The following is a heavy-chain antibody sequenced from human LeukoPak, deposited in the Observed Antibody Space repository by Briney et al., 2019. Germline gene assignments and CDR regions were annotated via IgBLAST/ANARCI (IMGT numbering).Heavy chain of an antibody. J-gene: IGHJ4*02. Sequence: PGGSLRLSCAASGFTFSNYWMNWVRQAPGKGLEWVASIGQDGSEKYYVDSVKGRFTISRDNAKNSLYLQMNSLRAEDTAVYYCARDAGANSGLYWGQGTLVTVSS. CDR1: GFTFSNYW. CDR3: ARDAGANSGLY. CDR2: IGQDGSEK. V-gene: IGHV3-7*01. D-gene: IGHD5-12*01.